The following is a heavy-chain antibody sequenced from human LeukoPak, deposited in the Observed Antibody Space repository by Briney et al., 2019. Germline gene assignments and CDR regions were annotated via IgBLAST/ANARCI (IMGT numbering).Heavy chain of an antibody. CDR2: MNPNSGNT. CDR1: GYTFTSYD. Sequence: ASVKVSCKASGYTFTSYDINWVRRATGQGLEWMGSMNPNSGNTGYAQKFQGRVTITRNTSINKAYMELSSLRSEDAAVYYCARDVPSYGLGSYQYYYGMDVWGQGTTVTVSS. V-gene: IGHV1-8*03. D-gene: IGHD3-10*01. J-gene: IGHJ6*02. CDR3: ARDVPSYGLGSYQYYYGMDV.